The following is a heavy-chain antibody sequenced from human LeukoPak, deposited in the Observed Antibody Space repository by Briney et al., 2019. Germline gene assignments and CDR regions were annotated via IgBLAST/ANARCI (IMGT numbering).Heavy chain of an antibody. J-gene: IGHJ4*02. CDR2: IYYSGNT. CDR1: GGSISSYY. Sequence: SETLSLTCTVSGGSISSYYWSCIRQPPGEGLEWIGYIYYSGNTNHNPSLKSRLTISIDTSMNHFSLNLRSVTAADTAVYYCARSMNGNDWYYDYWGQGTLVTVSS. V-gene: IGHV4-59*01. CDR3: ARSMNGNDWYYDY. D-gene: IGHD3-9*01.